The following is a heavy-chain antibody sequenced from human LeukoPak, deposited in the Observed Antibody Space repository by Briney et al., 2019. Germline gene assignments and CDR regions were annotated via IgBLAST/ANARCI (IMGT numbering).Heavy chain of an antibody. J-gene: IGHJ4*02. V-gene: IGHV5-51*01. CDR3: ARVDTAMVIDY. Sequence: GESLKISCKGSGYSFTSYWIAWVRQMPGKGLEWMGIIFPDDSDTRYSPSFQGQVTISADKSISTAYLQWSSLKASDTAMYYCARVDTAMVIDYWGQGTLVTVSS. D-gene: IGHD5-18*01. CDR2: IFPDDSDT. CDR1: GYSFTSYW.